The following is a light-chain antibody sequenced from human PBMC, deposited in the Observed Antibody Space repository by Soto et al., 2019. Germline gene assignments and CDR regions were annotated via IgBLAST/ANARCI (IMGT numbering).Light chain of an antibody. Sequence: DIQMTQSPSSLSASEGDRVTITCRASQSISSYLNWYQQKPGKAPKLLIYAASTLQSGVPSRFSGSASGTDFTLTISSLQPEDFATYYCQQSYSTPFTFGPGTKVDIK. J-gene: IGKJ3*01. V-gene: IGKV1-39*01. CDR3: QQSYSTPFT. CDR1: QSISSY. CDR2: AAS.